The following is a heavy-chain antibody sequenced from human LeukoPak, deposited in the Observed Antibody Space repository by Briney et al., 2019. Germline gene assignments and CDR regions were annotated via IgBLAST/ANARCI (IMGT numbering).Heavy chain of an antibody. Sequence: PGGSLRLSCAASGFTFNSYAMHWVRQAPGKGLEWVAVISYDGSKTYYAESLKGRFTISRDNSKNTLDLQMHSLGAEDTAVYYCARDYCSSPTCYMFHGTPRLEDWGQGTLVTVSS. D-gene: IGHD2-2*01. CDR3: ARDYCSSPTCYMFHGTPRLED. V-gene: IGHV3-30*03. CDR2: ISYDGSKT. CDR1: GFTFNSYA. J-gene: IGHJ4*02.